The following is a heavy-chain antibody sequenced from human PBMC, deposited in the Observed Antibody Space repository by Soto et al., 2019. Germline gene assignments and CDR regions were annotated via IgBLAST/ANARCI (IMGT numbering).Heavy chain of an antibody. D-gene: IGHD6-13*01. J-gene: IGHJ4*02. Sequence: SLRLSCAASGFTFSSYGMHWVRQAPGKGLEWVAVISYDGSNKYYADSVKGRFTISRDNSKNTLYLQMNSLRAEDTAVYYCAKDQGSGYSSSWYYFDYWGQGTLVTVSS. V-gene: IGHV3-30*18. CDR3: AKDQGSGYSSSWYYFDY. CDR1: GFTFSSYG. CDR2: ISYDGSNK.